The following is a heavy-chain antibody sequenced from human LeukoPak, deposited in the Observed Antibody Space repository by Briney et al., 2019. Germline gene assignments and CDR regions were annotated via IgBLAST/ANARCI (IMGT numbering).Heavy chain of an antibody. D-gene: IGHD2-2*01. CDR2: INPNSGGT. J-gene: IGHJ4*02. CDR3: ARPVCSSTSCQYYFDY. V-gene: IGHV1-2*02. CDR1: GYTFTGYY. Sequence: ASVKVSCKASGYTFTGYYMHWVRQAPGQGLEWMGWINPNSGGTNYAQKFQGRVTMTRDTSISTAYMELSGLRSDDTAVYYCARPVCSSTSCQYYFDYWGQGTLVTVSS.